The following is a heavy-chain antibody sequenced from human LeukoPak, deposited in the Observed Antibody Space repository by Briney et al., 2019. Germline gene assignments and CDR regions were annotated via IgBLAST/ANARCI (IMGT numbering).Heavy chain of an antibody. CDR1: GFTFISYG. J-gene: IGHJ4*02. V-gene: IGHV3-30*02. D-gene: IGHD3-22*01. CDR2: IRYDGSNK. Sequence: GGSLRLSCAASGFTFISYGMHWVRQAPGKGLEWVTFIRYDGSNKYYADSVKGRFIISRDNSKNTLYLQMNSLRAEDTAVYYCARDGSHYYDSSGYYPTFDYWGQGTLVTVSS. CDR3: ARDGSHYYDSSGYYPTFDY.